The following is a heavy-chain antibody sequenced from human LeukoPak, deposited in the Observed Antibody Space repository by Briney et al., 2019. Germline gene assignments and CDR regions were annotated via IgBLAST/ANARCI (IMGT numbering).Heavy chain of an antibody. Sequence: GGSLRLSCVASGFTLSSHNINWVRQAPGKGLEWVAVISYDGSNKYYADSVKGRFTISRDNSKSTLYLQMNSLRAEDTAVYYCARGDSGYGNYYYYGMDVWGQGTTVTVSS. CDR1: GFTLSSHN. CDR3: ARGDSGYGNYYYYGMDV. D-gene: IGHD5-12*01. J-gene: IGHJ6*02. V-gene: IGHV3-30*03. CDR2: ISYDGSNK.